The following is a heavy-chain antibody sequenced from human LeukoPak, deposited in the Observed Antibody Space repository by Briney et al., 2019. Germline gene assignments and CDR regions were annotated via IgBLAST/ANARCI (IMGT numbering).Heavy chain of an antibody. V-gene: IGHV4-39*07. J-gene: IGHJ4*02. CDR2: IYHSGST. CDR3: ARSSPGYYYDSSGEHADY. D-gene: IGHD3-22*01. Sequence: PSQTLSLTCTVSGDSINSGDSYWGWIRQPPGKGLEWIGEIYHSGSTNYNPSLKSRVTISVDKSKNQFSLKLSSVTAADTAVYYCARSSPGYYYDSSGEHADYWGQGTLVTVSS. CDR1: GDSINSGDSY.